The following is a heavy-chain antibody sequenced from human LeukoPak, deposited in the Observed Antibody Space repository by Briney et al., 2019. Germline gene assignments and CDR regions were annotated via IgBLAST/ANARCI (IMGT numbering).Heavy chain of an antibody. D-gene: IGHD3-10*01. Sequence: SSETLSLTCTVSGGSISSSSYYWGWIRQPPGKGLEWIGYIYYSGSTNYNPSLKSRVTISVDTSKNQFSLKLSSVTAADTAVYYCARVPALLLLWFGESRPNAFDIWGQGTMVTVSS. CDR2: IYYSGST. V-gene: IGHV4-61*05. CDR1: GGSISSSSYY. CDR3: ARVPALLLLWFGESRPNAFDI. J-gene: IGHJ3*02.